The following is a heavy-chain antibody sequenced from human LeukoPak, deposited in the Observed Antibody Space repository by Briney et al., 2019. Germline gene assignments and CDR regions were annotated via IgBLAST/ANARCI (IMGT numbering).Heavy chain of an antibody. J-gene: IGHJ4*02. Sequence: PSETLSLTCTVSGGSISSSSYYWGGVRQPRGRGVEWVGSIYYSGSTYYNPSLKSRVTKSVNMSKKKFWLKKSSVTAADTAVYYCARGRGYCDSSDYWGQGTLVTVSS. D-gene: IGHD3-22*01. V-gene: IGHV4-39*07. CDR2: IYYSGST. CDR3: ARGRGYCDSSDY. CDR1: GGSISSSSYY.